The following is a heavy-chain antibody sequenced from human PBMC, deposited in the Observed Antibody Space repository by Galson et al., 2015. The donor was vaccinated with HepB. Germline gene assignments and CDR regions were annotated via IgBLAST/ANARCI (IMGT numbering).Heavy chain of an antibody. D-gene: IGHD3-16*02. V-gene: IGHV3-48*01. Sequence: SLRLSCAASGFTFSSYSMNWVRQAPGKGLEWVSYISSSSSTIYYADSVKGRFTISRDNAKNSLYLQMNSLRAEDTAVYYCAREGSRKRLYVWGSYRYSRWFDPWGQGTLVTVSS. CDR2: ISSSSSTI. CDR3: AREGSRKRLYVWGSYRYSRWFDP. CDR1: GFTFSSYS. J-gene: IGHJ5*02.